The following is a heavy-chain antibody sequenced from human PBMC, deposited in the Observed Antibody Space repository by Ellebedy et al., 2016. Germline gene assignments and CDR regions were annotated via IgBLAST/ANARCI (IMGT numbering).Heavy chain of an antibody. J-gene: IGHJ4*02. CDR3: ARGPYGDYDAY. CDR2: IIPIFGTA. V-gene: IGHV1-69*13. CDR1: RGTFSTYA. D-gene: IGHD4-17*01. Sequence: SVKVSXKASRGTFSTYAISWVRQAPGQGLEWMGGIIPIFGTANYAQKFQGRVTITADESTSTAYMELSSLRSEDTAVYYCARGPYGDYDAYWGQGTLVTVSS.